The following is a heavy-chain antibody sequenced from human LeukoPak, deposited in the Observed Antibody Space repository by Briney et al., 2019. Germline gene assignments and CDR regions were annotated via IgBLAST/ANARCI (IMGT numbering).Heavy chain of an antibody. Sequence: EGSLRLSCAASGFSFNTYSMDWVRQAPGKGLEWVSSISSTSGYIYYADSVKGRFTISRDNAKNSLYLQMNSLRAEDTAIYYCARDAGITGTTEFDYWGQGTLVTVSS. V-gene: IGHV3-21*01. CDR2: ISSTSGYI. CDR1: GFSFNTYS. CDR3: ARDAGITGTTEFDY. J-gene: IGHJ4*02. D-gene: IGHD1-7*01.